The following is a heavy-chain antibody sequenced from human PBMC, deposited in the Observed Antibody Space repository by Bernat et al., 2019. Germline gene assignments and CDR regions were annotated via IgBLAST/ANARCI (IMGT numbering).Heavy chain of an antibody. CDR3: AKDGGSGSYYTDYSYYGMDV. J-gene: IGHJ6*02. CDR2: ISGSGGST. CDR1: GFTFSSYA. V-gene: IGHV3-23*01. Sequence: EVQLLESGGGLVQPGGSLRLSCAASGFTFSSYAMSWVRQAPGKGLEWVSAISGSGGSTYYADSVKGRFTISRDNSKNTLYLQMNSLRAEDTAVYYCAKDGGSGSYYTDYSYYGMDVWGQGTTVTVSS. D-gene: IGHD3-10*01.